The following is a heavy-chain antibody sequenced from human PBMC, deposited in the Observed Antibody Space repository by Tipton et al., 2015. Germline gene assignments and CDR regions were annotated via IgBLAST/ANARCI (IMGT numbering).Heavy chain of an antibody. V-gene: IGHV4-59*01. J-gene: IGHJ6*02. CDR3: ARDLLGYDYVWGSFRSSGMDV. CDR1: GGSISGYY. CDR2: IYYSGST. D-gene: IGHD3-16*02. Sequence: TLSLTCTVSGGSISGYYWSWIRQPPGKGLEWIGYIYYSGSTNYNPSLKSRVTISVDTSKNQFSLRLSSVTAADTAMYYCARDLLGYDYVWGSFRSSGMDVWGQGTTVTVSS.